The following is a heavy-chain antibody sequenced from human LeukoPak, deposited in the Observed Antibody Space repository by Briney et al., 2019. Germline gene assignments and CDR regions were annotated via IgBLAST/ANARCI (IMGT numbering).Heavy chain of an antibody. J-gene: IGHJ4*02. CDR2: IGSSGSTI. V-gene: IGHV3-48*03. Sequence: GGSLGLSCAASGFTFSSYEMNWVRQAPGKGLEWVSYIGSSGSTIYHADSVRGRFTISRDNAKNSLYLQMSSLRADDTAIYYCARVTSGWSYFDSWGQGTLVTVSS. CDR3: ARVTSGWSYFDS. CDR1: GFTFSSYE. D-gene: IGHD6-19*01.